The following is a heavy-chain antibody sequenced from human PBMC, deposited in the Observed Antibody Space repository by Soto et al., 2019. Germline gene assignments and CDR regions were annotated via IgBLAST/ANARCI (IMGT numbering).Heavy chain of an antibody. J-gene: IGHJ6*02. V-gene: IGHV1-69*06. CDR3: ARPHGGYYDSSGYYNMNYYYGMDV. CDR2: IIPIFGTA. D-gene: IGHD3-22*01. Sequence: SVKVSCKASGGTFSSYAISWVRQAPGQGLEWMGGIIPIFGTANYAQKFQGRVTITADKSTSTAYMELSSLRSEDTAVYYCARPHGGYYDSSGYYNMNYYYGMDVWGQGTTVTVSS. CDR1: GGTFSSYA.